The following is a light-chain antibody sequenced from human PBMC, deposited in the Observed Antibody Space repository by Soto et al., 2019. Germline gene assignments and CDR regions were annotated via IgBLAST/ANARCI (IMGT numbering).Light chain of an antibody. J-gene: IGKJ1*01. V-gene: IGKV1-5*01. Sequence: DIQMTRSPSTLSGSVGDRVTITCRASQSISSWLAWYQQKPGKAPKLLIYDASSLESGVPSRFSGSGSGTEFTLTISSLQPDDFATYYCQQYNSYSLTFGQGTKVDIK. CDR1: QSISSW. CDR2: DAS. CDR3: QQYNSYSLT.